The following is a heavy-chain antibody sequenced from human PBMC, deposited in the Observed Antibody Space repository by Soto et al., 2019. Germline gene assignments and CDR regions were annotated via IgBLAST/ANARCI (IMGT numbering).Heavy chain of an antibody. CDR2: IRGSGGST. D-gene: IGHD6-13*01. J-gene: IGHJ6*02. CDR3: AKDPIRGIAAAGTADYYYYGMDV. Sequence: PGGSLTLSCAASGFSSSSYAMSWVSQAPGEGREWVSAIRGSGGSTDNADSVKSRITISRDNSKITLYLQKNSLRAEDTAVYYCAKDPIRGIAAAGTADYYYYGMDVWGQGTTVTVSS. CDR1: GFSSSSYA. V-gene: IGHV3-23*01.